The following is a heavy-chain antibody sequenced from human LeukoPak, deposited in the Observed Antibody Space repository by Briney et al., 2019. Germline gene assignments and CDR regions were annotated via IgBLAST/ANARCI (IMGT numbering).Heavy chain of an antibody. J-gene: IGHJ3*02. CDR3: ATHSDDAAFDI. D-gene: IGHD1-1*01. CDR2: ISWNSGSI. V-gene: IGHV3-9*01. Sequence: GGSLRLSCAASGFTFDDYAMHWVRQAPGRGLEWVSGISWNSGSIGYADSVKGRFTISRDNAKNSPYLQMNSLRAEDTALYYCATHSDDAAFDIWGQGTMVTVSS. CDR1: GFTFDDYA.